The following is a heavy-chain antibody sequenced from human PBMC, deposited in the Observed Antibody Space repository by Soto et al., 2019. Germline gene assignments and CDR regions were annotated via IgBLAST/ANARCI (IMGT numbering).Heavy chain of an antibody. V-gene: IGHV3-23*01. CDR2: ISGSGGTT. Sequence: GGSLRLSCAASGFTFRSYAMSWVRQAPGKGLEWVSAISGSGGTTYYADSVKGRFTISRDNSKNTLYLQMNSLRAEDTAVYYCAKDRRVYNYGLFDYWGQGILVTVSS. CDR3: AKDRRVYNYGLFDY. CDR1: GFTFRSYA. D-gene: IGHD5-18*01. J-gene: IGHJ4*02.